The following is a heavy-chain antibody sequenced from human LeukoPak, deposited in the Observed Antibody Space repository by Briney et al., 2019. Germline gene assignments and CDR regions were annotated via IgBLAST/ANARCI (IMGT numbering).Heavy chain of an antibody. CDR2: ISASGDST. V-gene: IGHV3-23*01. J-gene: IGHJ4*02. D-gene: IGHD6-13*01. Sequence: PGGALRLSCAASAFTFSSYAMRWGGQAPGEGLEGVSAISASGDSTYYADSVKGRVTIYRENYKKTLYLQMDSLRADDTAVYYCAKKFGGSSSWYYFDYWGQGTLVTVSS. CDR3: AKKFGGSSSWYYFDY. CDR1: AFTFSSYA.